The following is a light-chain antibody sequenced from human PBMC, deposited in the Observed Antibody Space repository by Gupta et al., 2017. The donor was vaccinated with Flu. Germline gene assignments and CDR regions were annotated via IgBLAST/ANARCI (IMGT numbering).Light chain of an antibody. V-gene: IGLV3-19*01. J-gene: IGLJ2*01. CDR3: NSQDSTDNNKAV. Sequence: SSELTQDPAVSGALAQTVRITCQGDSLRNSYASRYLQRPAQAPVLLIYDKNIRHSGTPARISGSSSGNTASLTITGAPAEDEADYYCNSQDSTDNNKAVFGGGTKLTVL. CDR2: DKN. CDR1: SLRNSY.